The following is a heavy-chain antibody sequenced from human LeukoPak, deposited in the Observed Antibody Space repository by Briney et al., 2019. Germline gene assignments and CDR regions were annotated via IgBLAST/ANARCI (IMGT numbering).Heavy chain of an antibody. D-gene: IGHD6-19*01. CDR3: ARDSVAGTSLGY. CDR2: ISGSGGST. J-gene: IGHJ4*02. CDR1: GFTFSSYA. V-gene: IGHV3-23*01. Sequence: GGSLRLSCAASGFTFSSYAMSWVRQAPGKGLEWVSAISGSGGSTYYADSVKGRFTISRDNSKNTLYLQMNSLRAEDTAVYYCARDSVAGTSLGYWGQGTLVTVSS.